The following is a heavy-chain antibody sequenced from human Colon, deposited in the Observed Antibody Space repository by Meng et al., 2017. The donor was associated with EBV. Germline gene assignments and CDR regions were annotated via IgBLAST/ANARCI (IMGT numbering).Heavy chain of an antibody. J-gene: IGHJ5*02. CDR1: GGSFSGYY. Sequence: QGQPQQWGAGLLKPSENLSPTCVGYGGSFSGYYWTWIRQPPGKGLEWIGEINHSGSTNYNPSLKSRVTISVDTSKDQFSLKLSSVTAADTAVYYCARGLAWFRELLSINWFDPWGQGTLVTVSS. D-gene: IGHD3-10*01. CDR3: ARGLAWFRELLSINWFDP. CDR2: INHSGST. V-gene: IGHV4-34*02.